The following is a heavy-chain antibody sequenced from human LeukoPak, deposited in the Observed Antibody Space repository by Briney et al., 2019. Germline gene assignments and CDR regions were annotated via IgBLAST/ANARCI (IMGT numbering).Heavy chain of an antibody. V-gene: IGHV4-61*01. Sequence: SGTLSLTCTVSGGSVSSGSYYWSWIRQPPGKGLEWIGYIDYSGSTNYNPSLKSRVTIAVDTSKNQFSLKLSSVTAADTAVYYCARDGSDYYDSSGYLRLFDYWGQGTLVTVSS. CDR2: IDYSGST. J-gene: IGHJ4*02. CDR3: ARDGSDYYDSSGYLRLFDY. CDR1: GGSVSSGSYY. D-gene: IGHD3-22*01.